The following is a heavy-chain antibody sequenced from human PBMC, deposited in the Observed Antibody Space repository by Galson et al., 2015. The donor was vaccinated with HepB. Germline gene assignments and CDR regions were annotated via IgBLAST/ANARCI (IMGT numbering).Heavy chain of an antibody. J-gene: IGHJ4*01. V-gene: IGHV1-69-2*01. CDR3: ATGSHNYYDSSGFGFDY. CDR2: VDPEDGET. D-gene: IGHD3-22*01. Sequence: VKVSCKVSGYTFTDYYMHWVQQAPGKGLEWMGLVDPEDGETIYAEKFQGRVTITAETSTDTAYMELSSLRSEDTAVYYCATGSHNYYDSSGFGFDYWGQGTLVTVSS. CDR1: GYTFTDYY.